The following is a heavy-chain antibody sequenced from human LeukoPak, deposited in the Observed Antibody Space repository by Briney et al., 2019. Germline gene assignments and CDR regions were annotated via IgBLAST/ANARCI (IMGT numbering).Heavy chain of an antibody. Sequence: SETLSLTCTVSGGSISSGSYYWSWIRQPAGKGLEWIGRIYTSGSTNYNPSLKSRVTISVDTSKNQFSLKLSSVTAADTAVYYCAREDLYWAQRGYYFDYWGQGTLVTVSS. CDR3: AREDLYWAQRGYYFDY. J-gene: IGHJ4*02. V-gene: IGHV4-61*02. D-gene: IGHD2-8*02. CDR2: IYTSGST. CDR1: GGSISSGSYY.